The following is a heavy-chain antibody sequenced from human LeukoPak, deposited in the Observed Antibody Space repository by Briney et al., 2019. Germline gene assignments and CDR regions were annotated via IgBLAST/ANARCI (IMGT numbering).Heavy chain of an antibody. D-gene: IGHD1-26*01. Sequence: GSSVKVSCKASGGTFSSYAISWVRQAPGQGLEWMGRIIPILGIANYAQKFQGRVTITADKSTSTAYMELSSLRSEDTAVYYCARDLPPLVGYGMDVWGQGTTVTVSS. CDR3: ARDLPPLVGYGMDV. J-gene: IGHJ6*02. V-gene: IGHV1-69*04. CDR2: IIPILGIA. CDR1: GGTFSSYA.